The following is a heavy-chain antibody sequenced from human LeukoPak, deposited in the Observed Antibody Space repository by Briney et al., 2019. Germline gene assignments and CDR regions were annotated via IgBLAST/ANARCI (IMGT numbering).Heavy chain of an antibody. J-gene: IGHJ2*01. CDR1: GGSITPYY. Sequence: SETLSLTCTVSGGSITPYYWTWIRQPPGKGLEWIGYIYYSGSTNYNPSLKSRVTISVDTSKNQFSLKLSSVTAADTAVYYCARVGAAARYWYFDLWGRGTLVTVSS. V-gene: IGHV4-59*01. D-gene: IGHD6-13*01. CDR3: ARVGAAARYWYFDL. CDR2: IYYSGST.